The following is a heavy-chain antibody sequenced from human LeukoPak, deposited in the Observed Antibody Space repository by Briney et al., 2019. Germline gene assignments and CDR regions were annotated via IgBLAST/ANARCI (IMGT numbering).Heavy chain of an antibody. CDR3: TKDLHGDYGISY. Sequence: SQTLSLTCGISGDSVSSDSVIWNWIRQSPSRGLEWLGGTYYRSRWYNDYAESVKSRITINPDTSKNQVSLQLNSVTPEDTAVYYCTKDLHGDYGISYWGQGTLVTVSS. J-gene: IGHJ4*02. V-gene: IGHV6-1*01. CDR2: TYYRSRWYN. D-gene: IGHD4-17*01. CDR1: GDSVSSDSVI.